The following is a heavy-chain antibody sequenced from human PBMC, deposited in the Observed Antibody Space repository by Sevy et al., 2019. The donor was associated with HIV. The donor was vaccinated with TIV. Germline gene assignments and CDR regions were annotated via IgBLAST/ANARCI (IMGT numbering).Heavy chain of an antibody. CDR2: IYYSGST. J-gene: IGHJ5*02. CDR1: GGSISSGGYY. Sequence: SETLSLTCTVSGGSISSGGYYWSWIRQHPGKGLEWIGYIYYSGSTYYNPSLKSRVTISVDTSKNQFSLKLSSVTAADTAVYYCARARITMVRGVIPGRQGFDPWGQGTLVTVSS. CDR3: ARARITMVRGVIPGRQGFDP. V-gene: IGHV4-31*03. D-gene: IGHD3-10*01.